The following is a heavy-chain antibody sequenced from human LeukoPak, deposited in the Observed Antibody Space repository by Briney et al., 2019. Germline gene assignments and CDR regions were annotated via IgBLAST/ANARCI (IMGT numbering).Heavy chain of an antibody. CDR3: CVIHYGRRSNFDY. CDR2: MNPNSGNT. D-gene: IGHD3-10*01. J-gene: IGHJ4*02. V-gene: IGHV1-8*01. Sequence: ASVKVSCKASGCTFTSYDINWVRRATGQGLEWMGWMNPNSGNTGYAQKFQGRVTMTRNTSISTAYMELSSLGSEDTAVYYCCVIHYGRRSNFDYWGQGTLVTVSS. CDR1: GCTFTSYD.